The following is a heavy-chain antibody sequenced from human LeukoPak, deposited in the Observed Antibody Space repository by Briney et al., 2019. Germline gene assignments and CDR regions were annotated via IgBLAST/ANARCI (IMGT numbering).Heavy chain of an antibody. V-gene: IGHV3-7*01. D-gene: IGHD2-2*01. CDR1: GFTLSSYW. CDR2: IKHDGSDK. CDR3: VTICSTSCYGYYMDV. J-gene: IGHJ6*03. Sequence: GGSRRLSCAASGFTLSSYWMSWVRQAPGKGLEWVANIKHDGSDKYYVDSVTGRFTISRDNAKNSLSLQMNSLRVEDTAVYYCVTICSTSCYGYYMDVWGKGTTVTVSS.